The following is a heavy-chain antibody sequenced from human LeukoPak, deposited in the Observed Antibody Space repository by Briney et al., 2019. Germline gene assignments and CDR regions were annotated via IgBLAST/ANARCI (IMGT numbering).Heavy chain of an antibody. CDR3: ARDEPYYYGSGKFDP. CDR2: ISSSSSYI. V-gene: IGHV3-21*01. J-gene: IGHJ5*02. Sequence: PGGSLRLSCAASGFTFSSYSMNWVRQAPGKGLEWVSSISSSSSYIYYADSVKGRFTISRDNSKNTLYLQMNSLRAEDTAVYYCARDEPYYYGSGKFDPWGQGTLVTVSS. D-gene: IGHD3-10*01. CDR1: GFTFSSYS.